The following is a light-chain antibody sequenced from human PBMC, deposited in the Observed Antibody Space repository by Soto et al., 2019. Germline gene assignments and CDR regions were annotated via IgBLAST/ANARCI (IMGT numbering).Light chain of an antibody. CDR2: GAS. CDR3: QQLNSFPIP. J-gene: IGKJ3*01. CDR1: QGISSF. V-gene: IGKV1-9*01. Sequence: IPLTQSPSSLSASVGDRVTITCRASQGISSFLAWYQQKPGKAPKLLIYGASTLQSGDPSRFSGSGSGTDFTLTIGSLQPEDFATYYCQQLNSFPIPFGPGTKVDIK.